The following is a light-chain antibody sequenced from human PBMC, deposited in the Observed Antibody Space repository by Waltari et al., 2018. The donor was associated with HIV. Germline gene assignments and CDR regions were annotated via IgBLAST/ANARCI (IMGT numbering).Light chain of an antibody. Sequence: SVLTQPPSASRTTGQRVTISCSGSSSNIGSNYVYWYQYFPGATPKLLIYWNSQRPSGVPDRFSGSKSGTSASLAISGLRPEDETDYYCASWDDSLSGWVFGGGTKVTVL. J-gene: IGLJ3*02. V-gene: IGLV1-47*01. CDR2: WNS. CDR3: ASWDDSLSGWV. CDR1: SSNIGSNY.